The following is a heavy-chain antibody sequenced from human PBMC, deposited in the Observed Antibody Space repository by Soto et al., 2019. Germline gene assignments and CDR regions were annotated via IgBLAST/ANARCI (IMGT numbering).Heavy chain of an antibody. D-gene: IGHD3-3*01. Sequence: EVQLVESGGGLVQPGGSLRLSCAASGFTVSSNYMSWVRQAPGKGLEWVSVIYSGGSTYYADSVKGRFTISRHNSKNTLYLQMNSLRDEDTAVYYCARGGLDWLIGMDVWGQGTTVTVSS. CDR1: GFTVSSNY. CDR3: ARGGLDWLIGMDV. CDR2: IYSGGST. V-gene: IGHV3-53*04. J-gene: IGHJ6*02.